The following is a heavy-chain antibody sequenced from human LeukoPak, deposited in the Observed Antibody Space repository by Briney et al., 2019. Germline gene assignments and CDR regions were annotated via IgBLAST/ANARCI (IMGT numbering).Heavy chain of an antibody. CDR1: GGSFSGYY. Sequence: SETLSLTCAVYGGSFSGYYWSWIRQPPGKGLEWIGEINHSGSTNYNPSLKSRVTISVDTSKNQYSLKLSSVTAADTAVYYCAMYSSSSVYWGQGTLVTVSS. J-gene: IGHJ4*02. D-gene: IGHD6-6*01. V-gene: IGHV4-34*01. CDR3: AMYSSSSVY. CDR2: INHSGST.